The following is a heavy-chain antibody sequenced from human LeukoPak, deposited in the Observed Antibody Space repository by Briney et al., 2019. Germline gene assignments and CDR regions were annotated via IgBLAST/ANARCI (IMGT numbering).Heavy chain of an antibody. CDR2: ISYDGSNK. V-gene: IGHV3-30-3*01. Sequence: GGSLRLSCVASGFTFSSYAMHWVRQAPGKGLEWVAVISYDGSNKYYADSVKGRFTISRDNSKNTLYLQMNSLRAEDTAVYYCAHVSGSYRDYWGQGTLVTVSS. CDR3: AHVSGSYRDY. CDR1: GFTFSSYA. D-gene: IGHD3-16*02. J-gene: IGHJ4*02.